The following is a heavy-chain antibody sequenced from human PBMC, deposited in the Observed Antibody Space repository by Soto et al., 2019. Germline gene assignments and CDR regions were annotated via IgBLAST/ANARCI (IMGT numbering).Heavy chain of an antibody. V-gene: IGHV3-48*02. D-gene: IGHD6-19*01. CDR3: ARDLGWAFDS. CDR1: GFTFSTFS. Sequence: EVQLVESGGGSVQPGGSLRLSCAVSGFTFSTFSMNWVRQAPGRGLVWISYISGGGRPISYADSVKGRFTISRDNAKNSLYLQMDSLTDEDTAVYYCARDLGWAFDSWGQGTLVTVSS. J-gene: IGHJ4*02. CDR2: ISGGGRPI.